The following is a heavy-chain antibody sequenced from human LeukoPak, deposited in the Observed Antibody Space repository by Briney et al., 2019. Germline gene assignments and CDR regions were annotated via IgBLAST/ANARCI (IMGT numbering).Heavy chain of an antibody. CDR3: ARETGEIFGVVAYGAFDI. V-gene: IGHV1-2*02. D-gene: IGHD3-3*01. Sequence: ASVKVSCKASGYTFTGYYMHWVRQAPGQGLEWMGCINPNSGGTNYAQKFQGRVTMTRDTSISTAYMELSRLRSDDAAVYYCARETGEIFGVVAYGAFDIWGQGTMVTVSS. J-gene: IGHJ3*02. CDR2: INPNSGGT. CDR1: GYTFTGYY.